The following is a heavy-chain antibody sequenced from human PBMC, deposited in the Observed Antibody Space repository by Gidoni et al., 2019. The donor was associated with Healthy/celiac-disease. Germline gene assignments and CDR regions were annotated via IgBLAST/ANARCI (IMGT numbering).Heavy chain of an antibody. Sequence: QVQLQESGPGLVKPSETLSLTCTVSGGAISSYYWSWIRQPPGKGLEWIGYIYYSGSTNYNPSLKSRVTISVDTSKNQFSLKLSSVTAADTAVYYCARGADDSWEWFDPWGQGTLVTVSS. CDR2: IYYSGST. D-gene: IGHD1-26*01. J-gene: IGHJ5*02. CDR1: GGAISSYY. V-gene: IGHV4-59*01. CDR3: ARGADDSWEWFDP.